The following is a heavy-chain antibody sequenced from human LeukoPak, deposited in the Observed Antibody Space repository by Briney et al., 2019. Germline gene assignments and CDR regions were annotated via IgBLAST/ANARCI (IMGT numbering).Heavy chain of an antibody. CDR2: IYPGDSDT. CDR1: GYSFTSYW. D-gene: IGHD5-18*01. Sequence: GGSLKISSKGSGYSFTSYWIGWVRQMPGKGLEWMGIIYPGDSDTRYSPSFQGQVTISAAKSISTAYLQWSSLKASHTAMYYCARSTVMVTSLDYWGQGTLVTVSS. CDR3: ARSTVMVTSLDY. V-gene: IGHV5-51*01. J-gene: IGHJ4*02.